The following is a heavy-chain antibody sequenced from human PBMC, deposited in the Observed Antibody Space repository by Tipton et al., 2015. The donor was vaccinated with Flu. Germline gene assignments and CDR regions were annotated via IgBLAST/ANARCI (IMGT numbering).Heavy chain of an antibody. V-gene: IGHV3-49*04. Sequence: SLRLSCSTSGFTFGDFGMSWVRQAPGKGLEWVGFIRTQGYGETTEYAASVKGRITISRDDSKSIAYLQLNSLKTEDTGLYYCTLVANSLAPLQHWGQGTRVTVSS. CDR1: GFTFGDFG. CDR3: TLVANSLAPLQH. J-gene: IGHJ1*01. D-gene: IGHD2-2*01. CDR2: IRTQGYGETT.